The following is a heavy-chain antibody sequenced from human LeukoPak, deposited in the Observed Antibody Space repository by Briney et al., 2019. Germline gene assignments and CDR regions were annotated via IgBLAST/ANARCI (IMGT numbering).Heavy chain of an antibody. CDR3: AVWGPPYCSSTSCSDAFDI. CDR1: GGSISSGGYY. Sequence: PSETLSLTCTVSGGSISSGGYYWSWIRQHPGKGLEWIGYIYYSGSTNYNPSLKSRVTISVDTSKNQLSLKLSSVTAADTAVYYCAVWGPPYCSSTSCSDAFDIWGQGTMVTVSS. D-gene: IGHD2-2*01. CDR2: IYYSGST. V-gene: IGHV4-61*08. J-gene: IGHJ3*02.